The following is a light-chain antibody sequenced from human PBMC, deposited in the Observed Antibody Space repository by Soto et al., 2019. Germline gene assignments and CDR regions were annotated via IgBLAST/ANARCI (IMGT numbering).Light chain of an antibody. Sequence: EIVLTQSPATLSLSPGERATLSCWASQSVGRSLAWYQQKPGQAPRLLINDASNRATGIPARFGGSGSGTDFTLTISSLEPEDFAVSYCQQRNDWPLTFGGGTKVEIK. CDR2: DAS. CDR1: QSVGRS. J-gene: IGKJ4*01. CDR3: QQRNDWPLT. V-gene: IGKV3-11*01.